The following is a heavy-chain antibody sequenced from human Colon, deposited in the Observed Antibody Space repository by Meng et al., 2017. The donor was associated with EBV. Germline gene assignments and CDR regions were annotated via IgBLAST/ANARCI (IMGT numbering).Heavy chain of an antibody. J-gene: IGHJ4*02. V-gene: IGHV4-34*01. CDR3: ASSDCSGGTCYLDC. Sequence: QVQRQQWGAELLKPAETLSLTGTVYGGSFSDSYWTWIRQSPGKGLEWIGEINHVGSTPYNPSLKSRVTISVDTSKNQFSLKLSSVTAADAAVYYCASSDCSGGTCYLDCWGQGTLVTVSS. CDR1: GGSFSDSY. D-gene: IGHD2-15*01. CDR2: INHVGST.